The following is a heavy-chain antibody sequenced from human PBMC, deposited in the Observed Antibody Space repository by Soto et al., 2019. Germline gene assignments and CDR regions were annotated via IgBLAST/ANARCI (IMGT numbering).Heavy chain of an antibody. V-gene: IGHV4-31*03. Sequence: SLTCTVSSGSVSSGGDFWRWIRQLPGKGLEWIGYIYHTGSTFYNPSLKSRVTISLDTSKSQFSLRLTSVTAADTAMYFCGGTSVRSMFDYWGPGTLLTVSS. CDR3: GGTSVRSMFDY. CDR2: IYHTGST. D-gene: IGHD2-2*01. CDR1: SGSVSSGGDF. J-gene: IGHJ4*02.